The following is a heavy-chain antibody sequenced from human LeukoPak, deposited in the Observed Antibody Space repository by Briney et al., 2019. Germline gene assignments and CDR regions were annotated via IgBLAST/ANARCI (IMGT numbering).Heavy chain of an antibody. Sequence: GGSWSLSCAASELTFSSYSKNWVRKAQGKGLEWVSSISSSSSYIYYADSVKGRFTISRDNAKNSLYLQMNSLRAEDTAVYYCASKAIFPRSGFDYWGQGTLVTVSS. V-gene: IGHV3-21*01. CDR1: ELTFSSYS. CDR3: ASKAIFPRSGFDY. D-gene: IGHD3-3*02. CDR2: ISSSSSYI. J-gene: IGHJ4*02.